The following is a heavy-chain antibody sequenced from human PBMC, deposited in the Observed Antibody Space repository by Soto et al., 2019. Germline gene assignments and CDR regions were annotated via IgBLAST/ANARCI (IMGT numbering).Heavy chain of an antibody. D-gene: IGHD2-15*01. CDR1: GFTFTTYP. V-gene: IGHV3-23*01. CDR3: AKWTGRYCSGGRCYLDDPFDY. Sequence: EVHLLESGGDLLQPGGSLRLPFAASGFTFTTYPLGWVRQAPGKGLAWVSGISGSAASTFYADSVKGRFTISRDNSKNTLYLQMNSLRAEDTAVYYCAKWTGRYCSGGRCYLDDPFDYWGQGTLVTVSS. CDR2: ISGSAAST. J-gene: IGHJ4*02.